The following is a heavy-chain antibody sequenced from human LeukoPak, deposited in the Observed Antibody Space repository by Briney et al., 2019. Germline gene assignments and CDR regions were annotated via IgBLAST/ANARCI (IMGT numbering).Heavy chain of an antibody. D-gene: IGHD1-26*01. CDR2: IYYSGST. CDR3: ARGQYSGSCFDN. V-gene: IGHV4-59*01. Sequence: SETLSLTCTVSGGSISSYYWSWIRQPPGKGLEWIGYIYYSGSTNYNPSLKSRVTILVDTSKNQFSLKVSSVTAADTAVYYCARGQYSGSCFDNWGQGSLVTVSS. J-gene: IGHJ4*02. CDR1: GGSISSYY.